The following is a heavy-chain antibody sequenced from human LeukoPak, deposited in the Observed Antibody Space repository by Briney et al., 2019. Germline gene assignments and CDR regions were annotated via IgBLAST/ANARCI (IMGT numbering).Heavy chain of an antibody. CDR2: IYTSGST. D-gene: IGHD3-22*01. Sequence: KPSETLSLTCTVSGGSISSYYWSWIRQPAGKGLEWIGRIYTSGSTNYNPFLKGRVTISVDTSKNQFSLKLSFVTAADTAVYYCARGSADYYDSSGYYYVRFDIWRQGTMVTVSS. CDR1: GGSISSYY. J-gene: IGHJ3*02. CDR3: ARGSADYYDSSGYYYVRFDI. V-gene: IGHV4-4*07.